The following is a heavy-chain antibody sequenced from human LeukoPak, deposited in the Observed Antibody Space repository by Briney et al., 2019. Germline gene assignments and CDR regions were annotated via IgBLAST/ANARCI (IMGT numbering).Heavy chain of an antibody. J-gene: IGHJ4*02. CDR1: GGSISSSTYY. CDR3: VRHIGETGIQLWLRVFDY. Sequence: KPSETLSLTCTVSGGSISSSTYYWGWVRQPPGKGLEWIGSFHYSGSTYKNPSLNSRVTQSVDTSKNQFSLKLSSVTAADTALYYCVRHIGETGIQLWLRVFDYWGQGTLVTVSS. V-gene: IGHV4-39*01. D-gene: IGHD5-18*01. CDR2: FHYSGST.